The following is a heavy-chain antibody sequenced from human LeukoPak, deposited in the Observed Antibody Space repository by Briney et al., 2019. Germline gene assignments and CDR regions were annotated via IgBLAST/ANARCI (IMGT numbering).Heavy chain of an antibody. Sequence: PGGSLRLSCIASGFTVSRTYVSWVRQPPGKGLEWVSVIYSGGTTYYADSVKGRFTISRDNSKNTLYLQMNSLRAEDTAVYYCAREGRIFPTFDYWGQGTLVTVSS. V-gene: IGHV3-53*01. CDR3: AREGRIFPTFDY. D-gene: IGHD3-3*01. CDR2: IYSGGTT. CDR1: GFTVSRTY. J-gene: IGHJ4*02.